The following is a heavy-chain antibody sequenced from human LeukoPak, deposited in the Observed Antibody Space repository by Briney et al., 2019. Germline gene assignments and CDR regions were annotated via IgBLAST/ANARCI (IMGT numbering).Heavy chain of an antibody. Sequence: SETLSLTCAVSGGSVNDYYWSWIRQPPGKGLEWIGYIYHSGTTNFNPSLRRRVAVSVDTSKNQFSLRLSSVTAADTAVYYCARDNRRGYDSSGYDYWGQGTLVTVSS. J-gene: IGHJ4*02. CDR1: GGSVNDYY. CDR2: IYHSGTT. CDR3: ARDNRRGYDSSGYDY. D-gene: IGHD3-22*01. V-gene: IGHV4-59*02.